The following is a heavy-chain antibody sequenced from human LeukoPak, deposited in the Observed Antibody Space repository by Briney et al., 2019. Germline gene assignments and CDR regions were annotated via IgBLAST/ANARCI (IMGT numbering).Heavy chain of an antibody. V-gene: IGHV1-18*01. CDR3: ARDYRYYYGSGKYFPFDY. Sequence: ASVKVSCKASGYSFTKYGINWVRHVPGQGLERMGWISPNNGHTNYAQNFQGRVTVTTDTSTSTAYMELRSLTSDDTAVYYCARDYRYYYGSGKYFPFDYWGQGTLVTVSS. CDR1: GYSFTKYG. J-gene: IGHJ4*02. D-gene: IGHD3-10*01. CDR2: ISPNNGHT.